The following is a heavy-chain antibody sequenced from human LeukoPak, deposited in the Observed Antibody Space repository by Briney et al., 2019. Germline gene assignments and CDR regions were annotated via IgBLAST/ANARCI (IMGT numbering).Heavy chain of an antibody. Sequence: GGSLRLSWAASGFTFSSYAMSWVRQAPGKGLEWVSGISGSGANTYYADSVKGRFTISRDNSKNTLYLQMNSLRVEDTAVYYCAKGDVAVTGIYYYYGMDVWGQGTTVTVSS. CDR2: ISGSGANT. CDR1: GFTFSSYA. D-gene: IGHD6-19*01. V-gene: IGHV3-23*01. CDR3: AKGDVAVTGIYYYYGMDV. J-gene: IGHJ6*02.